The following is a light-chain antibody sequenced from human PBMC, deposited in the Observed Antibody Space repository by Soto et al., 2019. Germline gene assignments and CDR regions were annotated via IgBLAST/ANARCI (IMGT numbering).Light chain of an antibody. CDR1: QGISRS. Sequence: DIQMTQSPSSVSASVGDRVTISCQASQGISRSLAWYQQKPGKAPKVLIYAASSLQSGVPSRFSGIGSGTDFTLSISSLQPEEFATYYCQQSYSGPLTFGGGTKVDIK. V-gene: IGKV1-12*01. CDR2: AAS. CDR3: QQSYSGPLT. J-gene: IGKJ4*01.